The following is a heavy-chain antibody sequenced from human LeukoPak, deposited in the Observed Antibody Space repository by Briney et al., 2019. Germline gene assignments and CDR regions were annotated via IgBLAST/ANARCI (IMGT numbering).Heavy chain of an antibody. CDR1: AGSFNYDGYY. CDR3: ARHLRRIAARGHAFDI. Sequence: SETLSLICSVSAGSFNYDGYYWNWIRQPPGRGLEWIGYIYHTGSTYYNPSLKSRVIISVDRSKNQFSLRLNSVTAADTAIYYCARHLRRIAARGHAFDIWGQGTMVTVSS. V-gene: IGHV4-30-2*01. J-gene: IGHJ3*02. D-gene: IGHD6-6*01. CDR2: IYHTGST.